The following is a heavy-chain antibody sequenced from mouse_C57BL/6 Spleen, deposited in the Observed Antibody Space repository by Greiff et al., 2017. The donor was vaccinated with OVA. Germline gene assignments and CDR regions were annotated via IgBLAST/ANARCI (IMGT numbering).Heavy chain of an antibody. CDR1: GYSITSGYY. V-gene: IGHV3-6*01. CDR3: ARPLLSYWYFDV. D-gene: IGHD2-10*01. Sequence: EVQVVESGPGLVKPSQSLSLTCSVTGYSITSGYYWNWIRQFPGNKLEWMGYISYDGSNNYNPSLKNRISITRDTSKNQFFLKLNSVTTEDTATYYCARPLLSYWYFDVWGTGTTVTVSS. J-gene: IGHJ1*03. CDR2: ISYDGSN.